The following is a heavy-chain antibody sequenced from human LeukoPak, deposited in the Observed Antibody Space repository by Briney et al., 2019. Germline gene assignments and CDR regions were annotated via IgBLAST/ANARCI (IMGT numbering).Heavy chain of an antibody. CDR1: GFTFDDYA. CDR3: VKDRGEQFARGMDV. Sequence: PGRSLRLSCAASGFTFDDYAMHWVRQARGKGLEWVSGIDWNSGSIVYGDSVKGRFTISRDNAKNSLYLQMNILRIEDTALYYCVKDRGEQFARGMDVWGQGITVTVSS. J-gene: IGHJ6*02. V-gene: IGHV3-9*01. D-gene: IGHD1/OR15-1a*01. CDR2: IDWNSGSI.